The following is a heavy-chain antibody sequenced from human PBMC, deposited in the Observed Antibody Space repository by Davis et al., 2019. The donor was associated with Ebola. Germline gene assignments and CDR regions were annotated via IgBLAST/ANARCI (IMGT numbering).Heavy chain of an antibody. J-gene: IGHJ6*02. CDR3: AREGHPKLYCSSTSCTYYYYGMDV. CDR1: GFTFSSYD. D-gene: IGHD2-2*01. Sequence: GESLKISCAASGFTFSSYDMHWVRQATGKGLEWVSAIGTAGDTYYPGSVKGRFTISRENAKNSLYLQMNSLRAGDTAVYYCAREGHPKLYCSSTSCTYYYYGMDVWGQGTTVTVSS. V-gene: IGHV3-13*01. CDR2: IGTAGDT.